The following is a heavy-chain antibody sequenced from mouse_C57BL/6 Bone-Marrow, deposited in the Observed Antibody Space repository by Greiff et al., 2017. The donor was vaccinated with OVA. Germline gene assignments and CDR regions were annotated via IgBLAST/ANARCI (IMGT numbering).Heavy chain of an antibody. Sequence: EVKVVESGGDLVKPGGSLKLSCAASGFTFSSYGMSWVRQTPDKRLEWVATISSGGSYTYYPDSVKGRFTISRDNAKNTLYLQMSSLKSEDTAMYYWARGAHFDYWGQGTTLTVSS. CDR1: GFTFSSYG. CDR2: ISSGGSYT. V-gene: IGHV5-6*01. J-gene: IGHJ2*01. CDR3: ARGAHFDY.